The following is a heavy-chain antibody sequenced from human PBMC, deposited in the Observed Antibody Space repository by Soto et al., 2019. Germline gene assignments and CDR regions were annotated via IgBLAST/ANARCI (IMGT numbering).Heavy chain of an antibody. CDR2: IIPILGIA. CDR3: ARSLLGYCSSTSCYDDAFDI. Sequence: QVQLVQSGAEVKKPGSSVKVSCKASGGTFSSYTISWVRQAPGQGLEWMGRIIPILGIANYAQKFQGRVTITADKSTSTANMGWRSLRSEETAVYYGARSLLGYCSSTSCYDDAFDIWGQGTMVTVSS. CDR1: GGTFSSYT. D-gene: IGHD2-2*01. J-gene: IGHJ3*02. V-gene: IGHV1-69*02.